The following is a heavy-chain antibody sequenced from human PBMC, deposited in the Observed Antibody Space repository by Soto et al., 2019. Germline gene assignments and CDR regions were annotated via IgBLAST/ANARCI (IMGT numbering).Heavy chain of an antibody. CDR3: ARDVSPGTSSVDLDAFDM. CDR2: IRKDGSKT. Sequence: EVRLVESGGGLVQPGGSLRLSCAASGFTFSSDWMTWVRQATGKGLEWVANIRKDGSKTSYLDSVRGRFTISRDNAQSSWYLQMDSLRAEDASLYYCARDVSPGTSSVDLDAFDMWGQGTMVTVSS. D-gene: IGHD6-13*01. V-gene: IGHV3-7*05. CDR1: GFTFSSDW. J-gene: IGHJ3*02.